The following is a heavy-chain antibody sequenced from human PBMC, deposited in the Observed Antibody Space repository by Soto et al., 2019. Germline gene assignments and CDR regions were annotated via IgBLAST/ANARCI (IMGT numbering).Heavy chain of an antibody. D-gene: IGHD3-16*01. CDR3: ARGGTPIDS. CDR2: ISAYNGNT. CDR1: GYTFTNFG. Sequence: QVQLVQSGAEVKKPGASVKVSCKASGYTFTNFGITWVRQAPGQGLEWMGWISAYNGNTNYAQKFEGRVTMTTDTTTSTANAELRSLNSDDAAVYYCARGGTPIDSWGQGTLVTVS. V-gene: IGHV1-18*01. J-gene: IGHJ4*02.